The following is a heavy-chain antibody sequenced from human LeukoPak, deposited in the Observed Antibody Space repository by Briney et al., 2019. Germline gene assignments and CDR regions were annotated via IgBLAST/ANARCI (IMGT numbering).Heavy chain of an antibody. Sequence: AASVKVSCKASRYTFTGYYMHWVRQAPGQGLEWMGWINPNTGGTNYVQKFQGRVTMTRDISISTSYMELNRLRSDDTAVYYCARGVPAAHYDAFDIWGQGTMVTVSS. V-gene: IGHV1-2*02. CDR2: INPNTGGT. J-gene: IGHJ3*02. CDR1: RYTFTGYY. D-gene: IGHD2-2*01. CDR3: ARGVPAAHYDAFDI.